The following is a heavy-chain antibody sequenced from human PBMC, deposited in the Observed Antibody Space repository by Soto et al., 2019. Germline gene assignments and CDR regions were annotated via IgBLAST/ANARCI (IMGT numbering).Heavy chain of an antibody. CDR3: ARDHSNNNNVWWLDP. D-gene: IGHD3-16*01. CDR2: INPSGGST. CDR1: GYTFTSHY. J-gene: IGHJ5*02. Sequence: ASVKASCKSSGYTFTSHYMHWVRQAPGQGLEWMGVINPSGGSTNYAQKFQGRATMTRDTSTSTVYMELSSLRSEDTAVYYCARDHSNNNNVWWLDPWGQGTQVTVSS. V-gene: IGHV1-46*03.